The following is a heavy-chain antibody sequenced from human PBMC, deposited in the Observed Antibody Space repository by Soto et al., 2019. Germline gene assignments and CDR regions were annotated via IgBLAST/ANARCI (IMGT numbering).Heavy chain of an antibody. V-gene: IGHV3-33*01. CDR1: GFTFSSYG. Sequence: QVQLVESGGGVVQPGRSLRLSCAASGFTFSSYGMHWDRQAPGKGLEWVAVIWYDGSNKYYADSVKGRFTIPRDNSKNTLYLQMTSMRGEDTAVYYCAILGEPIGRLAPWGQGTLVTVSS. D-gene: IGHD1-1*01. J-gene: IGHJ5*02. CDR3: AILGEPIGRLAP. CDR2: IWYDGSNK.